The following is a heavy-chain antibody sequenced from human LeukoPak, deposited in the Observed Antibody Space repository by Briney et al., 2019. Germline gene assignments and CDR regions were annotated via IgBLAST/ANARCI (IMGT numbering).Heavy chain of an antibody. CDR2: IYYTGST. D-gene: IGHD3-10*01. CDR3: ARGLRVRGVIITPLGY. J-gene: IGHJ4*02. CDR1: GGSISSYC. V-gene: IGHV4-59*01. Sequence: SETLSLTCTVSGGSISSYCWSWIRQPPGKGLEWIGYIYYTGSTKYNPSLKSRVTISVDTSKNQFSLKLSSVTAADTAVYYCARGLRVRGVIITPLGYWGQGTLVTVSS.